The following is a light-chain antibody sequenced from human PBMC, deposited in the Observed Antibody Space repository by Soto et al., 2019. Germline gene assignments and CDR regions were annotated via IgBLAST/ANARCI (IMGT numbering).Light chain of an antibody. J-gene: IGLJ1*01. CDR3: TSYTRSSAPNYV. Sequence: QSALTQPASVSGSPGQSITISCTGTSKDVGDYNSVAWYQQHPGKAPKLMIYEVTNRPSGVPDRFSGSKSGNTASLTISGLQAEDEADYYCTSYTRSSAPNYVFGTGTKVTVL. V-gene: IGLV2-14*01. CDR1: SKDVGDYNS. CDR2: EVT.